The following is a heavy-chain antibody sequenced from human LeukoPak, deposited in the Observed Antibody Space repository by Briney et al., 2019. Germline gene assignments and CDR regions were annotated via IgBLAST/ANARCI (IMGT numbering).Heavy chain of an antibody. Sequence: GGSLRLSCAASGFTFSNYWMNWVRQPPGKGLEWVANIKQDGSETYYVDSVKGRFTISRDNAKNSLYLQMNGLRAEDTAVYYCARAVVPAAISWFDPWGQGTLVTVSS. CDR3: ARAVVPAAISWFDP. D-gene: IGHD2-2*01. V-gene: IGHV3-7*01. CDR2: IKQDGSET. J-gene: IGHJ5*02. CDR1: GFTFSNYW.